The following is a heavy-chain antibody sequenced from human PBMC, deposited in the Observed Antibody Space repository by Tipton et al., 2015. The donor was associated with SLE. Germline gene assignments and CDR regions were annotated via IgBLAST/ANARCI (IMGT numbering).Heavy chain of an antibody. CDR3: ATREADWYFDL. V-gene: IGHV4-39*07. J-gene: IGHJ2*01. Sequence: TLSLTCTVSGGSISSSSYYWGWIRQPPGKGLEWIGEIYHSGSTYYNPSLKSRVTISVDTSKNQFSLKLSSVTAADTAVYYCATREADWYFDLWGRGTLVTVSS. CDR2: IYHSGST. D-gene: IGHD5-24*01. CDR1: GGSISSSSYY.